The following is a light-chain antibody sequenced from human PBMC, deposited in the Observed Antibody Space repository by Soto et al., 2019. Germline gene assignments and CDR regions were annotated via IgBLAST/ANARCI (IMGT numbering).Light chain of an antibody. CDR1: GRGIGAYIF. CDR3: ASFTTRTTYV. J-gene: IGLJ1*01. CDR2: EVF. V-gene: IGLV2-14*03. Sequence: QSALTQPASVSGSPGQSITISCSGTGRGIGAYIFVSWYQQHPGKAPKLLLYEVFNRPSGVSNRFSGSKSGNTASLTISGLQAEDEAEYFCASFTTRTTYVFGTGTKVTVL.